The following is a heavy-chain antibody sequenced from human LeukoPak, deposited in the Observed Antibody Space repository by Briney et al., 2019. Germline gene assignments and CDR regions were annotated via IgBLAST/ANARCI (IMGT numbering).Heavy chain of an antibody. D-gene: IGHD5-18*01. CDR2: IYSGGST. V-gene: IGHV3-53*01. J-gene: IGHJ4*02. Sequence: PGGSLRLSCAASGFTVSSNYMSWVRQAPGKGLEWVSVIYSGGSTYYADSVKGRFTISRDNSKNTLYLQMNSLRAEDTAEYYCASNRRGYSYGYYDYWGQGTLVTVSS. CDR1: GFTVSSNY. CDR3: ASNRRGYSYGYYDY.